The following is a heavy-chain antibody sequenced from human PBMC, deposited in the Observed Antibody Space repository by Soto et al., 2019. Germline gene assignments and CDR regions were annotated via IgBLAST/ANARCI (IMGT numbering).Heavy chain of an antibody. D-gene: IGHD2-21*01. J-gene: IGHJ4*02. V-gene: IGHV3-23*01. CDR3: SIRVTGL. CDR2: ISVSGDNT. Sequence: GGSLRLSFPASGFTFGGLAISWVRQAPGKGLEWVSGISVSGDNTYYADSVKGRFTISRDNSKNTLYLQMNSLRAEDTAAYYCSIRVTGLWGQGTLVTVSS. CDR1: GFTFGGLA.